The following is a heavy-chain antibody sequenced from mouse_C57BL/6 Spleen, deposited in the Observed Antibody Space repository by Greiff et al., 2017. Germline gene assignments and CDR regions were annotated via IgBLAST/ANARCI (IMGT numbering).Heavy chain of an antibody. V-gene: IGHV5-17*01. D-gene: IGHD2-4*01. CDR1: GFTFSDYG. CDR2: ISSGSSTI. CDR3: ARTDDYAAWFAY. J-gene: IGHJ3*01. Sequence: DVKLVESGGGLVKPGGSLKLSCAASGFTFSDYGMHWVRQAPEKGLEWVAYISSGSSTIYYADTVKGRFTISRDNAKNTLFLQMTSLRSEDTAMYYCARTDDYAAWFAYWGQGTLVTVSA.